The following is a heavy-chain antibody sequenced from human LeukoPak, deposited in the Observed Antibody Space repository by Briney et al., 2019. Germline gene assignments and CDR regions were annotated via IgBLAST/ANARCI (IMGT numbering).Heavy chain of an antibody. CDR2: INPSGGST. CDR3: ARGGYCSGGSCYSLDY. J-gene: IGHJ4*02. CDR1: GYTFTGYY. V-gene: IGHV1-46*01. Sequence: ASVKVSCKASGYTFTGYYMHWVRQAPGQGLEWMGIINPSGGSTSYAQKFQGRVTMTRDTSTSTVYMELSSLRSEDTAVYYCARGGYCSGGSCYSLDYWGQGTLVTVSS. D-gene: IGHD2-15*01.